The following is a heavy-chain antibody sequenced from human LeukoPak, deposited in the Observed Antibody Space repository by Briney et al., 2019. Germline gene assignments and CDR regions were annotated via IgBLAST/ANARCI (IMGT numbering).Heavy chain of an antibody. CDR3: AREIVATTIDY. V-gene: IGHV1-2*02. CDR2: INPDTGGT. Sequence: ASVKVSCKASGCTFIGYYIHWVRQAPGQGPEWMGWINPDTGGTNYAQNFQGRVTMTRDTSISTAYMDLNRVTSDDTAVYNCAREIVATTIDYWGQGTLVTVSS. J-gene: IGHJ4*02. CDR1: GCTFIGYY. D-gene: IGHD5-12*01.